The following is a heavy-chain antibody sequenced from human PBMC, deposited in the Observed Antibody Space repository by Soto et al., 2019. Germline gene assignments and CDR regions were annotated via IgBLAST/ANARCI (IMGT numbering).Heavy chain of an antibody. CDR3: ARDHRRFLEWLLLDY. CDR1: GGTFSSYA. Sequence: SVKVSCKACGGTFSSYAISWVRQAPGQGLEWMGGIIPIFGTANYAQKLQGRVTITADESTSTAYMELSSLRSEDTAVYYCARDHRRFLEWLLLDYWGQGTLVTVSS. V-gene: IGHV1-69*13. CDR2: IIPIFGTA. J-gene: IGHJ4*02. D-gene: IGHD3-3*01.